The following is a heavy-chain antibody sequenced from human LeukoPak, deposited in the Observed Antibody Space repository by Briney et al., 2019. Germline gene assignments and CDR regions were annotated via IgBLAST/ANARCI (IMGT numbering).Heavy chain of an antibody. Sequence: GGSLRLSCAASGFTFSSYGMHWVRQAPGKGLEWVAFIRYDGSNKYYADSVKGRFTVSRDNSKNTLYLQMNSLRAEDTAVYYCAKDFQVVVAATNSRRWFDPWGQGTLVTVSS. J-gene: IGHJ5*02. CDR2: IRYDGSNK. CDR3: AKDFQVVVAATNSRRWFDP. V-gene: IGHV3-30*02. CDR1: GFTFSSYG. D-gene: IGHD2-15*01.